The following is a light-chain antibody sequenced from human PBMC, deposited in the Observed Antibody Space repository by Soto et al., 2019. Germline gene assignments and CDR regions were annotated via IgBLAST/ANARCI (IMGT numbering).Light chain of an antibody. V-gene: IGLV2-11*01. J-gene: IGLJ2*01. CDR1: SSDVGGYNY. Sequence: QSALTQPRSVSGSPGQSVTISCTGTSSDVGGYNYGSWYQQHPGKAPKLMIYDVSKRPSGVPDRFSGSKSGNTASLTISGLQAEDEAEYYCCSYAGSYTVVFGGGTKLTVL. CDR2: DVS. CDR3: CSYAGSYTVV.